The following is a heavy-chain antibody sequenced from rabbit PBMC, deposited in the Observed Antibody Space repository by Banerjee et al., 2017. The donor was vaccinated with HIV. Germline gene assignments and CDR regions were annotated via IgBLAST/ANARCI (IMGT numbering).Heavy chain of an antibody. CDR3: ARGVDGSSDYRTRLDL. CDR2: INTNSGNT. V-gene: IGHV1S45*01. D-gene: IGHD8-1*01. J-gene: IGHJ3*01. CDR1: GFSFSNKYV. Sequence: QEQLEESGGDLVKPEGSLTLTCKASGFSFSNKYVMCWVRQAPGKGLEWIACINTNSGNTVYASWAKGRFTISKTSSTVDLKMTSLTAADTATYFCARGVDGSSDYRTRLDLWGQGTLVTVS.